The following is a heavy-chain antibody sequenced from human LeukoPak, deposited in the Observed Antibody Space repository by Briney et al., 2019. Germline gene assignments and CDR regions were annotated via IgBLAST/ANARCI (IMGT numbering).Heavy chain of an antibody. CDR2: ISWNSGSI. D-gene: IGHD3-10*01. J-gene: IGHJ4*02. CDR1: GFTFDDYA. V-gene: IGHV3-9*01. Sequence: PGGSLRLSCAASGFTFDDYAMHWVRQAPGKGLEWVSGISWNSGSIGYADSVKGRFTISRDNAKNSLYLQMNSLRAEDTALYYCAKDIHGFGELSPSVDYWGQGTRVTVSS. CDR3: AKDIHGFGELSPSVDY.